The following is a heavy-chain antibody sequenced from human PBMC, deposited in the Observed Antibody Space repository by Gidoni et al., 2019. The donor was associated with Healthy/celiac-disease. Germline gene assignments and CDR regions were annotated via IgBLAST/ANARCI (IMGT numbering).Heavy chain of an antibody. CDR2: ISSSSSTR. CDR1: GSTFSSYS. Sequence: EVQLVESGGGLVQPGGSLRLSCAASGSTFSSYSMNWVRQAPGKGLEWVSDISSSSSTRYYADSVKGRFTISRDNAKNSLYLQMNSLRAEETAVYYCAKGIPFDYWGQGTLVTVSS. D-gene: IGHD5-18*01. V-gene: IGHV3-48*01. J-gene: IGHJ4*02. CDR3: AKGIPFDY.